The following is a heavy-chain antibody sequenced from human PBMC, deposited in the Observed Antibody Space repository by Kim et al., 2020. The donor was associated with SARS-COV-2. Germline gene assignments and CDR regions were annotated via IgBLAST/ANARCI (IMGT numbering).Heavy chain of an antibody. Sequence: GGSLRLSCAASRFTFSSNSMNWVRQAPGKGLEWDSYISSSSSKKYYADSVRGRFTISRDNANNSLYLQMNNLIAEDTAVYYCARGTRSCGDGCYSHVDYWGQGTLVTVSS. J-gene: IGHJ4*02. CDR1: RFTFSSNS. CDR3: ARGTRSCGDGCYSHVDY. CDR2: ISSSSSKK. D-gene: IGHD2-21*02. V-gene: IGHV3-48*01.